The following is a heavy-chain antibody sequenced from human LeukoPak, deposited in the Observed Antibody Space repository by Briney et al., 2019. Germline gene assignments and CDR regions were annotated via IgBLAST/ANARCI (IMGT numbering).Heavy chain of an antibody. Sequence: SQTLSLTCSVSGGSINSRNYYWTWIRQPPGKGLEWIGYIYYSGSTYFNPSLKSRLTMSLDTSKKQFSLSLTSVTAADTPVYLFARGIDYSCSPLSHDSFDICGQGPMVTVSS. V-gene: IGHV4-30-4*08. J-gene: IGHJ3*02. CDR2: IYYSGST. CDR3: ARGIDYSCSPLSHDSFDI. D-gene: IGHD4-11*01. CDR1: GGSINSRNYY.